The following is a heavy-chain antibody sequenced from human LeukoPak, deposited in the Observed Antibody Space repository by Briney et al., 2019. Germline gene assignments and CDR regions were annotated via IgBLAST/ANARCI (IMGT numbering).Heavy chain of an antibody. D-gene: IGHD6-13*01. Sequence: SETLSLTCTVSGYSISSGSYWGWIRQPPGKGLEWIGSIHHSGSTNYNPSLKSRVTISVDTSKNQFSLKLSSVTAADTAVYYCARLFRPRGGSSSSWYFDSLRPYYFDYWGQGTLVTVSS. CDR1: GYSISSGSY. J-gene: IGHJ4*02. V-gene: IGHV4-38-2*02. CDR3: ARLFRPRGGSSSSWYFDSLRPYYFDY. CDR2: IHHSGST.